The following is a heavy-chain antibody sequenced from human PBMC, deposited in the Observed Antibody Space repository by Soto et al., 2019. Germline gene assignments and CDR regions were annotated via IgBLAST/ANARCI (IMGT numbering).Heavy chain of an antibody. V-gene: IGHV3-30*18. CDR3: AKDRPKGDIVVVPGWGIDY. J-gene: IGHJ4*02. CDR2: ISYDGSNK. D-gene: IGHD2-2*01. CDR1: GFTFSSYG. Sequence: GGSLRLSCAASGFTFSSYGMHWVRQAPGKGLDWVAVISYDGSNKYYADSVKGRFTISRDNSKNTLYLQMNSLRAENTAVYYCAKDRPKGDIVVVPGWGIDYWGQGTLVTVSS.